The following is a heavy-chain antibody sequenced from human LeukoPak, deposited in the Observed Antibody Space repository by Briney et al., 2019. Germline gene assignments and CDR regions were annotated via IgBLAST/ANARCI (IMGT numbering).Heavy chain of an antibody. J-gene: IGHJ3*02. D-gene: IGHD3-3*01. Sequence: GGSLRLSCAASGLTFSNYWMTWVRQAPGKGLEWVASIKQDGSEKYYVDSVKGRFTISRYNAKNSLYLQMNGLRAEDTAVYYCASPEWLPDSIDIWGQGTMVTVSS. CDR2: IKQDGSEK. CDR1: GLTFSNYW. CDR3: ASPEWLPDSIDI. V-gene: IGHV3-7*01.